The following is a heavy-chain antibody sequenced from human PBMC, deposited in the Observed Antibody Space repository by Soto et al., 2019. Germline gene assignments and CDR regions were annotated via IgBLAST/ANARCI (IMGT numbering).Heavy chain of an antibody. CDR1: GYRFTNFW. J-gene: IGHJ4*02. V-gene: IGHV5-51*01. Sequence: EVRLVQSGAELKNPGESLRISCQGSGYRFTNFWIGWVRQRPGKGLEWMGIIYSRDSDTRYSPSFQGQVTISVDSSISTAYLQWSSLKASDTAIYYCARAPYNHNDGDVDFWGQGTLVTVSS. CDR2: IYSRDSDT. D-gene: IGHD1-1*01. CDR3: ARAPYNHNDGDVDF.